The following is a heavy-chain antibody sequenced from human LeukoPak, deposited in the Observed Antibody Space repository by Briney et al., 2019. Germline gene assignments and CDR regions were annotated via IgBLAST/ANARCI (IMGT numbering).Heavy chain of an antibody. CDR2: IGHTGSPA. J-gene: IGHJ3*01. D-gene: IGHD2-21*01. CDR3: ARDQRPYCGGECYCAIDL. CDR1: GFTFSSHS. V-gene: IGHV3-48*01. Sequence: GGSLRLSCEASGFTFSSHSMTWVRQAPGKTMEWISYIGHTGSPAHYADSVRGRFTISRDNAKNSLYLQMNSLTVEDTVVYYCARDQRPYCGGECYCAIDLWGRGTLVTVSS.